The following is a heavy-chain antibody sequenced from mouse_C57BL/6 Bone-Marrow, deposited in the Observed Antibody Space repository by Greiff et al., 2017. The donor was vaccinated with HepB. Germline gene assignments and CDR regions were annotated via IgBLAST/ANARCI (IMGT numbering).Heavy chain of an antibody. V-gene: IGHV5-16*01. D-gene: IGHD1-1*01. CDR3: ARKSSYWYFDV. CDR1: GFTFSDYY. Sequence: DVMLVESEGGLVQPGSSMKLSCTASGFTFSDYYMAWVRQVPEKGLEWVANINYDGSSTYYLDSLKSRFIISRDNAKNILYLQMSSLKSEDTATYYCARKSSYWYFDVWGTGTTVTVSS. CDR2: INYDGSST. J-gene: IGHJ1*03.